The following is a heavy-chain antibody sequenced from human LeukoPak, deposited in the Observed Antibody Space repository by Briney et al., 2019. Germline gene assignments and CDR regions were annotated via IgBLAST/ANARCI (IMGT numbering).Heavy chain of an antibody. Sequence: SETLSLTCTVSGDSHSSHYWGWIRQPPGKGLEWIGYIYGSGSTHYDPSLRSRVTISEDTSKNQFSLKLTSVTAADTAVYYCARNVGWYSHDSWGQGTLVTVSS. V-gene: IGHV4-59*08. J-gene: IGHJ4*02. CDR3: ARNVGWYSHDS. D-gene: IGHD6-19*01. CDR1: GDSHSSHY. CDR2: IYGSGST.